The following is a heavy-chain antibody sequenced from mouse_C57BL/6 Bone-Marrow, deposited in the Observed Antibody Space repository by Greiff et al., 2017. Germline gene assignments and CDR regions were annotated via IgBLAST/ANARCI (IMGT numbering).Heavy chain of an antibody. Sequence: EVKVVESEGGLVQPGSSMKLSCTASGFTFSDYYMAWVRQVPEKGLEWVANINYDGSSTYYLDSLKSRFIISRDNAKNILYLQMSSLKSEDTATYYCAREGLDYYVSSYGLGWYFDVWGTGTTVTVSS. CDR1: GFTFSDYY. CDR2: INYDGSST. CDR3: AREGLDYYVSSYGLGWYFDV. V-gene: IGHV5-16*01. J-gene: IGHJ1*03. D-gene: IGHD1-1*01.